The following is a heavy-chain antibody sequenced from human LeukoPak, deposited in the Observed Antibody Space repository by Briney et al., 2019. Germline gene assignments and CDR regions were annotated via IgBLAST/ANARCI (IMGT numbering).Heavy chain of an antibody. CDR2: INPSGGST. Sequence: GASVKVSCKASGGTFTNYNMHWVRQAPGQGLEWMGIINPSGGSTNYAQNFQARVTMTRDTSTSTVYMELSSLRSEDTAVYYCARVRDGYNDAYDIWGQGTMVTVPS. CDR3: ARVRDGYNDAYDI. J-gene: IGHJ3*02. D-gene: IGHD5-24*01. CDR1: GGTFTNYN. V-gene: IGHV1-46*01.